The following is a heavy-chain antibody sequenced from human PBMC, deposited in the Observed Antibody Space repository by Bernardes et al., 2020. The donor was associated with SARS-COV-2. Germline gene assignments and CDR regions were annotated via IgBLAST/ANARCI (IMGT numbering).Heavy chain of an antibody. CDR2: ISAYNGNT. CDR1: GYTFNIYG. Sequence: ASVKVSCEASGYTFNIYGISWVRHAPGQGLEGMGWISAYNGNTNYAQKFQGRVTMTTDTSTRTAYMELRSLRSDDTAIYYCARDVSPYYDFWTGYYIDDYWGQGTLVTVSS. CDR3: ARDVSPYYDFWTGYYIDDY. J-gene: IGHJ4*02. V-gene: IGHV1-18*04. D-gene: IGHD3-3*01.